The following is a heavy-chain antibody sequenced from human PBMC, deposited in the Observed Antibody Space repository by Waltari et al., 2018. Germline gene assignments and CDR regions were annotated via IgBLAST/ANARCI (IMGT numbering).Heavy chain of an antibody. Sequence: QVQLQESGPGLVKPSETLSLTCTVSGGSISSYYWSWIRQPPGKGLEWIVYIYYSGSTNYNPSLKSRVTISVDTSKNQFSLKLSSVTAADTAVYYCARGPGWSGYYWISYYYYMDVWGKGTTVTISS. J-gene: IGHJ6*03. V-gene: IGHV4-59*01. CDR1: GGSISSYY. D-gene: IGHD3-3*01. CDR2: IYYSGST. CDR3: ARGPGWSGYYWISYYYYMDV.